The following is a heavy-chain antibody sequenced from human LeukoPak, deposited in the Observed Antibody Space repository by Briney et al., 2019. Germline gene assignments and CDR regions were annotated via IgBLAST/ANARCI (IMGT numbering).Heavy chain of an antibody. CDR3: ARDWGLTTVTNDAFDI. D-gene: IGHD4-17*01. CDR1: GGSLSGYY. V-gene: IGHV4-34*01. J-gene: IGHJ3*02. Sequence: SETLSLTCAVYGGSLSGYYWSWIRQPPGKGLEWIGEINHSGSTNYNPSLKSRVTISVDTSKNQFSLKLSSVTAADTAVYYCARDWGLTTVTNDAFDIWGQGTMVTVSS. CDR2: INHSGST.